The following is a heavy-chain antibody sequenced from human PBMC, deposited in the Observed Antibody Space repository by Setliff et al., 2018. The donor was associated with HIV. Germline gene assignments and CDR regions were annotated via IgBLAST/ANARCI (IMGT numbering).Heavy chain of an antibody. J-gene: IGHJ4*02. V-gene: IGHV3-7*03. CDR1: GFTFSSHW. CDR3: ARDLAY. CDR2: IKQDGSEK. Sequence: GGSLRLSCAASGFTFSSHWMSWIRQAPGKGLEWVASIKQDGSEKYFVDSVKGRFTISRDNAKDSLYLQMSSLKVEDTAVYYCARDLAYWGQGTLVTVSS.